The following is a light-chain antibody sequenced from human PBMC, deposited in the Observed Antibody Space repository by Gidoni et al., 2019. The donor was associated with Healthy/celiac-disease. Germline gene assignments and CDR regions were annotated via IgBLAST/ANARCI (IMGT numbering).Light chain of an antibody. V-gene: IGKV3-15*01. CDR1: QSVSSN. Sequence: EIVMTQSPATLSVSPGESATLSCRASQSVSSNLAWYQQKPGQAPRLLIYGASTRATGIPARFSGSGSGKEFTLTISSLQSEDFAVYYCQQYNNWLRTFGQGTKVEIK. J-gene: IGKJ1*01. CDR2: GAS. CDR3: QQYNNWLRT.